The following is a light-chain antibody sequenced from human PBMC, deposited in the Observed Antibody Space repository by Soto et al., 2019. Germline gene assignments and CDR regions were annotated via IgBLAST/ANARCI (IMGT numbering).Light chain of an antibody. J-gene: IGLJ2*01. CDR3: ATWDNMLSAVL. Sequence: QSVLTQPPSVSAAPGQKVTISCSGSSSNIGSNYVSWYQHLPGTAPKLLVFDDNKRPSRIPDRFAASKSGTSATLGIAGLHTGDEADYYCATWDNMLSAVLFGGGTKLTVL. CDR1: SSNIGSNY. V-gene: IGLV1-51*01. CDR2: DDN.